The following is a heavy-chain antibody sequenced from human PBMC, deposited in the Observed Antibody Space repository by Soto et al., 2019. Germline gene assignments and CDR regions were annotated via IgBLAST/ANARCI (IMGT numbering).Heavy chain of an antibody. Sequence: LETLSLTCTVSGGSISSYYLSWIRQPPGKGLEWIGYIYYSGSTNYNPSLKSRVTISVDTSKNQFSLKLSSVTAADTAVYYCARSRGRRFLEVGYMDVWGKGTTVTVSS. V-gene: IGHV4-59*01. D-gene: IGHD3-3*01. J-gene: IGHJ6*03. CDR1: GGSISSYY. CDR2: IYYSGST. CDR3: ARSRGRRFLEVGYMDV.